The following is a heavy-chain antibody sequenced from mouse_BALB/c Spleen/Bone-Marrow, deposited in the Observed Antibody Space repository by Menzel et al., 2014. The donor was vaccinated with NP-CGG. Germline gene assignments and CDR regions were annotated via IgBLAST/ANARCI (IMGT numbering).Heavy chain of an antibody. V-gene: IGHV2-9*02. Sequence: QVQLQQSGPGLVSPSQRLSITCTVSGFSLTSYGVHWVRRPPGKGLEWLGVICAGGSTNYNSALMSRLSISKDNSKSQVFLKMNSLQTDDTAMYYCASPIYYDYPLFAYWGQGTLVTVSA. D-gene: IGHD2-4*01. CDR1: GFSLTSYG. J-gene: IGHJ3*01. CDR2: ICAGGST. CDR3: ASPIYYDYPLFAY.